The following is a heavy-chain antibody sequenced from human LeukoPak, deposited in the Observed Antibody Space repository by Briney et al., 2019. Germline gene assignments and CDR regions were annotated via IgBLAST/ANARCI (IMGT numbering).Heavy chain of an antibody. CDR1: GGSFSGYY. J-gene: IGHJ4*02. CDR3: ARGDGDIVVVPAATPFDY. CDR2: INHSGST. D-gene: IGHD2-2*01. Sequence: SETLSLTCAVYGGSFSGYYWSWIRQPPGKGLEWIGEINHSGSTNYNPSLKSRVTTSVDTSKNQFSLKLSSVTAADTAVYYCARGDGDIVVVPAATPFDYWGQGTLVTVSS. V-gene: IGHV4-34*01.